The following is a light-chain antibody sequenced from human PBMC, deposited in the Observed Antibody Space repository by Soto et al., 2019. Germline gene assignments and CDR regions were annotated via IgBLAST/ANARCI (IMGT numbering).Light chain of an antibody. CDR3: HQYGSSPLT. J-gene: IGKJ3*01. Sequence: EIVLTQSPGTLSLSPGERAILTCRASQSVTSSYLAWYQQKPGQAPRLLMYGVSSRATGIPDRFSGSGSGTDFTLTINRLEPEDFAMYYCHQYGSSPLTFGPGTKVDIK. V-gene: IGKV3-20*01. CDR2: GVS. CDR1: QSVTSSY.